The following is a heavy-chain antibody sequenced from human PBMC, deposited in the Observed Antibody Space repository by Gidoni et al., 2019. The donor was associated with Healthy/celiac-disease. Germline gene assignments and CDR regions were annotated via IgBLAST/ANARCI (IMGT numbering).Heavy chain of an antibody. V-gene: IGHV3-11*06. D-gene: IGHD5-18*01. Sequence: RFTISRDNAKNSLYLQMNSLRAEDTAVYYCARGVDTAMVTHYYYGMDVWGQGTTVTVSS. CDR3: ARGVDTAMVTHYYYGMDV. J-gene: IGHJ6*02.